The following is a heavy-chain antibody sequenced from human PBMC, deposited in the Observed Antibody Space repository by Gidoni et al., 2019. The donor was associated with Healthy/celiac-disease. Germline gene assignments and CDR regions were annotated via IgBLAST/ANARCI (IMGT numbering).Heavy chain of an antibody. V-gene: IGHV4-4*07. D-gene: IGHD6-19*01. CDR2: IYTSGST. CDR3: ARDRWAQGSGWYWSLDAFDI. Sequence: QVQLQESGPGLVKPSETLTLTCTVSGGSIRSYYWRWIRQPAGKGLEWIGRIYTSGSTNYNPSLKSRVTMSVDTSKNQFSLKLSSVTAADTAVYYCARDRWAQGSGWYWSLDAFDIWGQGTMVTVSS. J-gene: IGHJ3*02. CDR1: GGSIRSYY.